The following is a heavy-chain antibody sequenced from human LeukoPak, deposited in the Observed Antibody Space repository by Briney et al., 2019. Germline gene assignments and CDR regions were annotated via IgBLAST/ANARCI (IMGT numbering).Heavy chain of an antibody. Sequence: GGSLRLSCAVSGFPFSRFYMSWIRQAPGKGLEWISYIGLSGYPLDYADSVRGRFTISRDNAKNSLYLEMDSLRAEDTAVYYCARKDFSSGSFSYWGQGTLVTVSS. J-gene: IGHJ4*02. CDR2: IGLSGYPL. D-gene: IGHD3-22*01. V-gene: IGHV3-11*04. CDR3: ARKDFSSGSFSY. CDR1: GFPFSRFY.